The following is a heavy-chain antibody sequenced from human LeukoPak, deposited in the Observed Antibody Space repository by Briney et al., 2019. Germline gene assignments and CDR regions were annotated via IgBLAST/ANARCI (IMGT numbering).Heavy chain of an antibody. CDR2: INHSGST. D-gene: IGHD3-22*01. J-gene: IGHJ4*02. CDR1: GGSFSGYY. V-gene: IGHV4-34*01. CDR3: ARSDSSGYTDY. Sequence: PSETLSLTCAVYGGSFSGYYWSWIRQPPGKGLEWIGEINHSGSTNYNPSLKSRVTISVDTSKNQFSLKLSSVTAADTAVYYCARSDSSGYTDYWGQGTLVTVSS.